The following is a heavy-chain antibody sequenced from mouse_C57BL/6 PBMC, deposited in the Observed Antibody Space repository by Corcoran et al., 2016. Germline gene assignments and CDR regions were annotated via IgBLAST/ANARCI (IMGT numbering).Heavy chain of an antibody. V-gene: IGHV9-3*01. Sequence: QIQLVQSGPELKKPGETVKISCKASGYTFTTYGMSWVKQAPGKGLKWMGWINTYSGVPTYADDFKGRFAFSLETSASTAYLQINNLKNEDTATYFCARPAPPYDMDYWGQGTSVTVSS. CDR3: ARPAPPYDMDY. J-gene: IGHJ4*01. CDR1: GYTFTTYG. CDR2: INTYSGVP.